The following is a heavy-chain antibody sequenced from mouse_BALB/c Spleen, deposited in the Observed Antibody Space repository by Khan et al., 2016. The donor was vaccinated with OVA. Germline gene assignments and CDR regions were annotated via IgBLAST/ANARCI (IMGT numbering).Heavy chain of an antibody. CDR1: GFTFSSYS. Sequence: EVKLVASGGDLVKPGGSLKLSCAASGFTFSSYSMSWVRQTPDKRLEWVASISSGGDYTYYPDIVKGRFTISRDNAKNTLYLEMSSLKSEDTAKYYCASHLTGSFAYWGQGTLVTVSA. V-gene: IGHV5-6*02. CDR3: ASHLTGSFAY. J-gene: IGHJ3*01. CDR2: ISSGGDYT. D-gene: IGHD4-1*01.